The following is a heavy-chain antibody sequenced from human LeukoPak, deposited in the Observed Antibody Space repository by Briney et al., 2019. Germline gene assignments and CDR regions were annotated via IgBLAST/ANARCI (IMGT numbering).Heavy chain of an antibody. D-gene: IGHD3-3*01. Sequence: PGWSLRLSCAASGFTFSSYWMHWVRQAPGQGLVWLSRLSTDGSSTDYADSVKGRFTISRDNAKNTLYLQMNSLRAEDTAVYYCARVSCDYTTCKYPFDYWGQGTLVTVSS. CDR1: GFTFSSYW. CDR2: LSTDGSST. CDR3: ARVSCDYTTCKYPFDY. J-gene: IGHJ4*02. V-gene: IGHV3-74*01.